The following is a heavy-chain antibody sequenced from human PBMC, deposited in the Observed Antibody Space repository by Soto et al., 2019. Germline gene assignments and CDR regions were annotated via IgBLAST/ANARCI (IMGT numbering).Heavy chain of an antibody. CDR1: GFIFGDAW. CDR3: VAGSPFEY. Sequence: VGSLRLSCAVSGFIFGDAWLSWVRQAPGKGLEWVGRVKRKSDGETTDYAAPVTGRFTISRDDSKPTVYLQMNSLKIEDTGIYYCVAGSPFEYWGQGTLVTVSS. D-gene: IGHD1-26*01. J-gene: IGHJ4*02. V-gene: IGHV3-15*05. CDR2: VKRKSDGETT.